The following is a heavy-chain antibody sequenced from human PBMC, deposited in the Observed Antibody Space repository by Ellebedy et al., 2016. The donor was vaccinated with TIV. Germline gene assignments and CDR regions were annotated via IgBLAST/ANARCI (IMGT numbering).Heavy chain of an antibody. Sequence: PGGSLRLSCAVSGFTLSDHWLTWVRQAPGKGLQWVANINKDGSMKLYEDSVKGRFSISRDDANNSLHLQMNSLRVDDTAMYYCARSYGARTSGPWGQGTLVTVSS. D-gene: IGHD3-16*01. J-gene: IGHJ5*02. CDR1: GFTLSDHW. V-gene: IGHV3-7*01. CDR3: ARSYGARTSGP. CDR2: INKDGSMK.